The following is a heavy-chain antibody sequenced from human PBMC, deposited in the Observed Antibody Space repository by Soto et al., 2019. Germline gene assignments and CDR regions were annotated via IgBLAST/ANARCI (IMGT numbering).Heavy chain of an antibody. D-gene: IGHD3-9*01. J-gene: IGHJ6*02. Sequence: GGSLRLSCAASGFSFSIYSMNWVRQAPGKGLEWVSAISGSGGSTYYADSAKGRFTISRDNSKNTLYLQMNSLRAEDTAVYYCAKNVWGITIFGGMDVWGQGTTVTVSS. CDR1: GFSFSIYS. V-gene: IGHV3-23*01. CDR3: AKNVWGITIFGGMDV. CDR2: ISGSGGST.